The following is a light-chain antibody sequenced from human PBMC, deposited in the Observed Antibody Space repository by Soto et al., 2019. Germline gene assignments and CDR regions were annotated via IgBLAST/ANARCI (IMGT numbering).Light chain of an antibody. Sequence: FQMTQSPSTLSGFVGDSVTITCRASQTISSWLDWYQQKPGKARKLLIYKASTLKSGVPSRFSGSGSGTEFTLTISSLQPDDFATYYCQHYNSYSEAFGQGTKV. CDR2: KAS. CDR1: QTISSW. CDR3: QHYNSYSEA. J-gene: IGKJ1*01. V-gene: IGKV1-5*03.